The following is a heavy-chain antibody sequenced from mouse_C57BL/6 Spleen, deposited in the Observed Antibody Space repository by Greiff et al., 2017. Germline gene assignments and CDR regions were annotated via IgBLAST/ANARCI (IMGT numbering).Heavy chain of an antibody. CDR1: GYTFTDHP. V-gene: IGHV1-78*01. Sequence: QVQLQQSDAELVKPGASVKISCKVSGYTFTDHPIHWLKQRPEQGLEWLGYIYPRDGSTTYNEQFKGKATLTADKSSSTAYMQLNSLTSEDSAVYFCARSRSNLYYYSMDYWGQGTSVTVSS. J-gene: IGHJ4*01. CDR3: ARSRSNLYYYSMDY. CDR2: IYPRDGST. D-gene: IGHD2-5*01.